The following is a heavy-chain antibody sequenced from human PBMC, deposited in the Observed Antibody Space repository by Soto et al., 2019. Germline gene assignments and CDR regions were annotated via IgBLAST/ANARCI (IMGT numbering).Heavy chain of an antibody. J-gene: IGHJ5*02. Sequence: SETLSRTCNVSGGSISSYYLSWSRQPPGKGLEWIGYIYYSGITNYNPSIKSRVTISVDTAKKQFSLKLSSVTAADTAVYYCARATRRGYSYTWGQGTQVTVSS. V-gene: IGHV4-59*01. CDR2: IYYSGIT. D-gene: IGHD5-18*01. CDR1: GGSISSYY. CDR3: ARATRRGYSYT.